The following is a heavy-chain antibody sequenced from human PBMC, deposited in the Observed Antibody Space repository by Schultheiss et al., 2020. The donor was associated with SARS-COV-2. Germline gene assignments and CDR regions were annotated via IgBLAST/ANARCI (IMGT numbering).Heavy chain of an antibody. CDR1: GGSISSGDYY. D-gene: IGHD3-16*02. CDR3: ARRGYDYVWGSYRPLYNWFDP. J-gene: IGHJ5*02. CDR2: INHSGST. Sequence: SETLSLTCTVSGGSISSGDYYWSWIRQPPGKGLEWIGEINHSGSTNYNPSLKSRVTISVDTSKNQFSLKLSSVTAADTAVYYCARRGYDYVWGSYRPLYNWFDPWGQGTLVTVSS. V-gene: IGHV4-30-4*01.